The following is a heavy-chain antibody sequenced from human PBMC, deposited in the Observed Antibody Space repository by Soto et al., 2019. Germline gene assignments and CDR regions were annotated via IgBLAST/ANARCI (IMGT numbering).Heavy chain of an antibody. CDR1: GYTFTGYY. D-gene: IGHD3-10*01. V-gene: IGHV1-2*04. CDR3: ARGCYGSGSTCFDY. J-gene: IGHJ4*02. CDR2: INPNSGGT. Sequence: ASVKVSCKASGYTFTGYYMHWVRQAPGQGLEWMGWINPNSGGTNYAQKFQGWVTMTRDTSISTAYMELSRLRSDDTAVYYCARGCYGSGSTCFDYWGQGTLVTVSS.